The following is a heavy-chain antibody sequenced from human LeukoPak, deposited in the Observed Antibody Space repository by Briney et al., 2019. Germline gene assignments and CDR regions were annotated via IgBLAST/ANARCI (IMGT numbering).Heavy chain of an antibody. D-gene: IGHD3-22*01. CDR2: ISGSGGST. CDR1: GFTFSSYA. J-gene: IGHJ4*02. Sequence: SGGSLRLSCAASGFTFSSYAMSWVRQAPGKGLEWVSAISGSGGSTYYADSVKGRFTISRDNSKNTLYLQMNSLRAEDTAVYYCARDLTYYDSSGYPISVAFDYWGQGTLVTVSS. V-gene: IGHV3-23*01. CDR3: ARDLTYYDSSGYPISVAFDY.